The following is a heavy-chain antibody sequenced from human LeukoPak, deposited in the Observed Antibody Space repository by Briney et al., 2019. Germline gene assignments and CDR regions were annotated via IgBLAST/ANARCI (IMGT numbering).Heavy chain of an antibody. CDR2: IGGSGGST. V-gene: IGHV3-23*01. J-gene: IGHJ4*02. D-gene: IGHD3-10*01. CDR1: GFTFSSYA. CDR3: AKASELGSGSFPADY. Sequence: GGSLRLSCAASGFTFSSYAMSWVRQAPGKGLEWVSAIGGSGGSTYYADSVKGRFTISRDNSKNTLYLQMNSLRAEDTAVYYCAKASELGSGSFPADYWGQGTLVTVSS.